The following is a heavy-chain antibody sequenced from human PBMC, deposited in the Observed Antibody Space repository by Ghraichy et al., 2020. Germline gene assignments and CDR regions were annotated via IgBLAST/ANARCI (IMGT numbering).Heavy chain of an antibody. CDR3: ARDTRDDILTGYPTYYYYGMDV. V-gene: IGHV3-21*01. D-gene: IGHD3-9*01. CDR1: GFTFSSYS. Sequence: GGSLRLSCAASGFTFSSYSMNWVRQAPGKGLEWVSSISSSSSYIYYADSVKGRFTISRDNAKNSLYLQMNSLRAEDTAVYYCARDTRDDILTGYPTYYYYGMDVWGQGTTVTVSS. J-gene: IGHJ6*02. CDR2: ISSSSSYI.